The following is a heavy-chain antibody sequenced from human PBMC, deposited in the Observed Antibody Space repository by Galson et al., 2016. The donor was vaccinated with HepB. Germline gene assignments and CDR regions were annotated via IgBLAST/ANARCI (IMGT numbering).Heavy chain of an antibody. D-gene: IGHD6-19*01. V-gene: IGHV4-39*01. CDR1: GGSFSSNSHF. Sequence: ETLSLTCTVSGGSFSSNSHFWGWIRQPPGKGLEWIGSVFHSGSAYYNPSLKTRVTISADTSKNQFSLKMTSVTAADSGVYFCARRVTPIGVSGTVRNYYFDLWGRGTLVTVSS. J-gene: IGHJ2*01. CDR2: VFHSGSA. CDR3: ARRVTPIGVSGTVRNYYFDL.